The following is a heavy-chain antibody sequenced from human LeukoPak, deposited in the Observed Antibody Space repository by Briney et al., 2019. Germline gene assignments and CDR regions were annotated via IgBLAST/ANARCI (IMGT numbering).Heavy chain of an antibody. J-gene: IGHJ6*02. CDR3: ASPGGYYDSSNYYYGMDV. Sequence: PSETLSLTCTVSGGSISSSSYYWGWIRQPPGKGLEWIGSIYYSGSTYYNPSLKSRVTISVDTSKNQFSLKLSSVTAADTAVYYCASPGGYYDSSNYYYGMDVWGQGTTVTVSS. CDR1: GGSISSSSYY. V-gene: IGHV4-39*01. CDR2: IYYSGST. D-gene: IGHD3-22*01.